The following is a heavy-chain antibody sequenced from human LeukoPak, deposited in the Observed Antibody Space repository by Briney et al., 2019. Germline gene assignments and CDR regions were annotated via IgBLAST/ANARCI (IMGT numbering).Heavy chain of an antibody. J-gene: IGHJ5*02. CDR1: GGTFSSYA. D-gene: IGHD3-10*01. V-gene: IGHV1-69*05. CDR3: ARHYYGSGRLGYWFDP. CDR2: IIPIFGTA. Sequence: ASVKVSCKASGGTFSSYAISWLRQAPGQGLEWMGGIIPIFGTANYAQKFQGRVTITTDESTSTAYMELSSLRSEDTAVYYCARHYYGSGRLGYWFDPWGQGTLVTVSS.